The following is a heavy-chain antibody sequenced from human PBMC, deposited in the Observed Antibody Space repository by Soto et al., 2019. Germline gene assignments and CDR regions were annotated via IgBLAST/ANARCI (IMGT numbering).Heavy chain of an antibody. V-gene: IGHV1-69*13. J-gene: IGHJ6*02. CDR3: ARTPIQLSTHYYYGMDV. D-gene: IGHD5-18*01. Sequence: SVKVSCKASGGTFSSYAISWVRQAPGQGLEWMGGIIPIFGTANYAQKFQGRVTITADESTSTAYMELSSLRSEDTAVYYCARTPIQLSTHYYYGMDVWGQGTTVTVSS. CDR1: GGTFSSYA. CDR2: IIPIFGTA.